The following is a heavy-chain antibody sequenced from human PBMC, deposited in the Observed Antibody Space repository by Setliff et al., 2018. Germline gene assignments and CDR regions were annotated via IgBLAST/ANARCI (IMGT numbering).Heavy chain of an antibody. CDR3: ARVVAHTHFYDRSDYYFDGLDI. CDR1: GGSFSNYA. D-gene: IGHD3-22*01. Sequence: ASVKVSCKASGGSFSNYAIIWVRQAPGQGLEWMGWIRPYIGHTIYAQKFQGRVTMTTDAPTSTAYMELTSLRHDDTAVYYCARVVAHTHFYDRSDYYFDGLDIWGQGAKVTVSS. J-gene: IGHJ3*02. V-gene: IGHV1-18*01. CDR2: IRPYIGHT.